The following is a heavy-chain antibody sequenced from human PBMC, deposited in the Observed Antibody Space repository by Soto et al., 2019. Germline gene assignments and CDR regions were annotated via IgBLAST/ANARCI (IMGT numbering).Heavy chain of an antibody. D-gene: IGHD6-19*01. CDR2: IFYNGTA. V-gene: IGHV4-61*01. Sequence: PSETLSLTCSVSGGSVSSGSFHWSWIRQPPGKGLQFIRSIFYNGTANYSPSLKNRVSISIDTSQSQFFLQLISVAAADTAVYYCARIGGWYDIDFWGQGSLVTVSS. J-gene: IGHJ4*02. CDR3: ARIGGWYDIDF. CDR1: GGSVSSGSFH.